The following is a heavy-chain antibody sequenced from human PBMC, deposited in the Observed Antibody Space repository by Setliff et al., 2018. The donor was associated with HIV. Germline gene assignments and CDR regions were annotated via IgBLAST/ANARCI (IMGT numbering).Heavy chain of an antibody. Sequence: SETLSLTCTVSAVSIGGYSWSWIRQSPGKGLEWFGSIYSTDTPNHNPSLESRVTISVDKSTNQFSPKLNSVTAADTAVYYCAGHGTWNSQRLHFDDWGQGTPVTVSS. CDR1: AVSIGGYS. J-gene: IGHJ4*02. CDR2: IYSTDTP. CDR3: AGHGTWNSQRLHFDD. D-gene: IGHD1-7*01. V-gene: IGHV4-4*09.